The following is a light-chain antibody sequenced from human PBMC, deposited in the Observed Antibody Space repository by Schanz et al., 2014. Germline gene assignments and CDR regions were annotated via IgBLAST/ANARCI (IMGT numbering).Light chain of an antibody. CDR1: NLGTTT. CDR2: DDT. J-gene: IGLJ2*01. Sequence: SYELAQPPSVSVAPGQTATITCGGANLGTTTVHWYQQKACQAPVLVVCDDTDRPSGIPERFSGSNSGNTATLTISGTQAMDEADYYCQAWDSSTGVFGGGTKLTVL. CDR3: QAWDSSTGV. V-gene: IGLV3-21*02.